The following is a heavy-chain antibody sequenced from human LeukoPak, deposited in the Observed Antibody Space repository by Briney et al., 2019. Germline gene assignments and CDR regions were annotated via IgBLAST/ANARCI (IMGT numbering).Heavy chain of an antibody. CDR2: FDPEDGET. V-gene: IGHV1-24*01. D-gene: IGHD2-2*01. J-gene: IGHJ5*02. CDR1: GYTLTELS. CDR3: ARDARRRYCSTASCYRGWFDP. Sequence: ASVKVSCKVSGYTLTELSMHWVRQAPGKGLEWMGGFDPEDGETIYAQKFQGRVTMTEDTSTDTAYMELSSLRSEDTAVYFCARDARRRYCSTASCYRGWFDPWDQGTLVTVSS.